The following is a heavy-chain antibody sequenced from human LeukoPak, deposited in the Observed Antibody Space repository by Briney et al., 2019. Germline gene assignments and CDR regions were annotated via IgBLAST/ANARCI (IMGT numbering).Heavy chain of an antibody. CDR2: IYYSGST. CDR3: ARERSALIDY. D-gene: IGHD3-3*02. CDR1: GGSISGSSYY. Sequence: SETLSLTCTVSGGSISGSSYYWGWIRQPPGKGLEWIGSIYYSGSTNYNPSLKSRVTISVDTSKNQFSLKLSSVTAADTAVYYCARERSALIDYWGQGTLVTVSS. J-gene: IGHJ4*02. V-gene: IGHV4-39*07.